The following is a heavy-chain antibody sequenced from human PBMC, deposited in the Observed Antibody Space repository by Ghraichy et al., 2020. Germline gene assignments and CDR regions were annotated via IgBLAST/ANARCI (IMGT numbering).Heavy chain of an antibody. CDR1: GYTFTSYG. CDR3: ARVVGVKQQLVHQAYYYYGMDV. D-gene: IGHD6-13*01. J-gene: IGHJ6*02. V-gene: IGHV1-18*01. CDR2: ISAYNGNT. Sequence: ASVKVSCKASGYTFTSYGISWVRQAPGQGLEWMGWISAYNGNTNYAQKLQGRVTMTTDTSTSTAYMELRSLRSDDTAVYYCARVVGVKQQLVHQAYYYYGMDVWGQGTTVTVSS.